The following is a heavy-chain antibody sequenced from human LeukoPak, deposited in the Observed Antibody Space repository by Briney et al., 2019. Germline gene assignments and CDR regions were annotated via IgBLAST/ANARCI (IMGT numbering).Heavy chain of an antibody. Sequence: PSQTLSLTCTVSGGSISSGGYYWSWIRQHPWKGLEWIGYIYYSGSTYYNPSLKSRVTISLDKSENQFSLRLSSVTAADTAVYYCARNGGNSDYDYWGQGVLVTVSS. J-gene: IGHJ4*02. CDR1: GGSISSGGYY. V-gene: IGHV4-31*03. CDR2: IYYSGST. D-gene: IGHD4-23*01. CDR3: ARNGGNSDYDY.